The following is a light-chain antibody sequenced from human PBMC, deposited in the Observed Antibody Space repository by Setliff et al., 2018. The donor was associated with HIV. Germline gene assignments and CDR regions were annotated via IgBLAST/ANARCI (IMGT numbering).Light chain of an antibody. V-gene: IGLV2-14*03. Sequence: ALTQPASVSGSPGQSITISCTGTSSDVGGHNYVSWYQQHPGKAPKLIIYDVSNRPSGASNRFSGSKSGNTASLTISGLQAADEADYYCSSHTTTKTYVFGSGTKVTV. CDR1: SSDVGGHNY. J-gene: IGLJ1*01. CDR3: SSHTTTKTYV. CDR2: DVS.